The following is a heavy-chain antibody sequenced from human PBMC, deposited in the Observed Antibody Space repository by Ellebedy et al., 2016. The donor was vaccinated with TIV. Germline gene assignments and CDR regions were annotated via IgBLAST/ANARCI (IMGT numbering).Heavy chain of an antibody. CDR2: IHSNSGDT. V-gene: IGHV1-2*02. J-gene: IGHJ5*02. CDR3: AREKYTSGRARHNWFDP. CDR1: GYTFTGYY. D-gene: IGHD6-19*01. Sequence: AASVKVSCKASGYTFTGYYMHWVRQAPGQGIAWMGWIHSNSGDTNYAQKFQGRVTMTRDTSISTAYMELRRLSGDDTALYYCAREKYTSGRARHNWFDPWGQGTLVTVSS.